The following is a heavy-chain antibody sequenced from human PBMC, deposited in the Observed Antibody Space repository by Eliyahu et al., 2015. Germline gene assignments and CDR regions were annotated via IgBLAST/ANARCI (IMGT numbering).Heavy chain of an antibody. CDR3: AKVEGQQWLVRGAFDY. CDR2: IGGGAGNT. D-gene: IGHD6-19*01. CDR1: GFPFXSFA. V-gene: IGHV3-23*01. Sequence: EVQLLESGGGLVQPGGSXRXSCAASGFPFXSFAMXWVRXXPGKGLXWVSGIGGGAGNTYYADSVKGRFTISRDNSKNTLYLQMNSLRAEDTAVYYCAKVEGQQWLVRGAFDYWGQGTLVTVSS. J-gene: IGHJ4*02.